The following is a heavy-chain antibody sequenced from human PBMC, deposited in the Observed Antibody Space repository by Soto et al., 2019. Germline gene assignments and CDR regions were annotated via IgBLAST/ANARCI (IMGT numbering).Heavy chain of an antibody. Sequence: QVQLVESGGGVVQPGRSLRLSCAASGFTFSSYSIQWVRQAPGKGLEWVAVISYDGSIKYYADSVKGRFTISRDNSKNTAYLQMNSLRAEDTAVFYCAREWSTSGDLDYWGQGTLVIVSS. CDR2: ISYDGSIK. J-gene: IGHJ4*02. CDR1: GFTFSSYS. D-gene: IGHD3-10*01. V-gene: IGHV3-30-3*01. CDR3: AREWSTSGDLDY.